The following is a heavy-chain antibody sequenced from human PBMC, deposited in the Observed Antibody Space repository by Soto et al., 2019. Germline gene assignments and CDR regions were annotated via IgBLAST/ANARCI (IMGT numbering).Heavy chain of an antibody. J-gene: IGHJ6*04. V-gene: IGHV3-23*01. CDR2: ISGGGDGT. Sequence: GGSLRLSCAASGFTFSTFAMSWVRQAPGKGLEWVSTISGGGDGTYYADSVKGRFTISRDNSKNTMYLQMDSLRAEDTAVYYCVKDRPTTSSSKIDVRAKRTTVTGSS. D-gene: IGHD6-6*01. CDR3: VKDRPTTSSSKIDV. CDR1: GFTFSTFA.